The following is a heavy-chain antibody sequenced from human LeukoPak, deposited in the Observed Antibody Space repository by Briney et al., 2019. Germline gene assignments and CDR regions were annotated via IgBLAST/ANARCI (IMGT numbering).Heavy chain of an antibody. J-gene: IGHJ5*02. V-gene: IGHV4-59*08. CDR1: GGSISNYY. CDR2: IYYGGST. D-gene: IGHD3-22*01. CDR3: ARQDYYDSSGYRRINWFDP. Sequence: SETLSLTCTVSGGSISNYYWSWIRQPPGKGLEWIGSIYYGGSTYYNPSLKSRVTISLDTSKNQFSLRLSSVTAADTAVYYCARQDYYDSSGYRRINWFDPWGQGTLVTVSS.